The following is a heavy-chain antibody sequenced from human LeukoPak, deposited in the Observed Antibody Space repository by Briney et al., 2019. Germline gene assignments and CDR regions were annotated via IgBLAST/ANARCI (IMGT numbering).Heavy chain of an antibody. D-gene: IGHD6-25*01. CDR1: GGSISSYY. CDR3: ARSAIDAFDI. V-gene: IGHV4-59*08. CDR2: IYNSGST. J-gene: IGHJ3*02. Sequence: PSEPLSLTCTVSGGSISSYYWSWIRQPPGKGLECIGYIYNSGSTNYNPSLTSRVSISVDTSKIQFSLKLSSVTAADTAVYYCARSAIDAFDIWGQGTMVTASS.